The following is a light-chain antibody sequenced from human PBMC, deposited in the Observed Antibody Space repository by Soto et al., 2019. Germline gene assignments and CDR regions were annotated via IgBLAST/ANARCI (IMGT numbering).Light chain of an antibody. CDR3: QKRSNWPPIT. CDR1: QNILYNSNNKNY. CDR2: WAS. V-gene: IGKV4-1*01. J-gene: IGKJ5*01. Sequence: DIVMTQSPDSLAVSLGERATINCKTSQNILYNSNNKNYVAWYQQKPGQPPKLLIYWASIRESGVPDRFSGSGSGTDFTLTISSLQAEDVAVYYCQKRSNWPPITFGQGTRLEIK.